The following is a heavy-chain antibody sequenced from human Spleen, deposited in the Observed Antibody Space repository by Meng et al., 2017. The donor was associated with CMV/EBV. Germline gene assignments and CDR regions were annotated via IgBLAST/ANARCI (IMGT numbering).Heavy chain of an antibody. D-gene: IGHD3-3*01. V-gene: IGHV1-2*02. CDR2: INPHSGGT. CDR1: GGTFSSYT. Sequence: ASVKVSCKASGGTFSSYTISWVRQAPGQGLEWVGWINPHSGGTRYAQKFQGRLTMTRDTSISTAYMELTRLRSHDTAVYYCATIGGLYHDFWNHWGRGTLVTVSS. J-gene: IGHJ1*01. CDR3: ATIGGLYHDFWNH.